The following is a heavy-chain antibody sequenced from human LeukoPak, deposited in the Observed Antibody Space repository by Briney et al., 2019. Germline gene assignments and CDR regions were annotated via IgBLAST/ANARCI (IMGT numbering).Heavy chain of an antibody. CDR2: ISSSSSYI. Sequence: PGGSLRLSCADSGFTFSSYSMNWVRQAPGTGLEWVSSISSSSSYIYYAESVKGRFTISRDNAKNSLYLQMNSLRAEDTAVYYCARQVVVAATRGDYVSYPFDYWGQGTLVTVSS. V-gene: IGHV3-21*01. D-gene: IGHD2-15*01. CDR1: GFTFSSYS. J-gene: IGHJ4*02. CDR3: ARQVVVAATRGDYVSYPFDY.